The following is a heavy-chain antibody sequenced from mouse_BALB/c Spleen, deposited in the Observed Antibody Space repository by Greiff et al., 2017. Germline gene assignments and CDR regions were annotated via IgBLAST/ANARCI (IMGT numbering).Heavy chain of an antibody. Sequence: EVKLEESGGGLVKPGGSLKLSCAASGFTFTGYYMYWVRQPPEKRLEWVATISDGGSYTYYPDSVKGRFTISSHNAKNNLYLQMSSLKSEDTAMYYCALYGAMDYWGQGTSVTVSS. CDR1: GFTFTGYY. D-gene: IGHD1-1*01. J-gene: IGHJ4*01. V-gene: IGHV5-4*02. CDR2: ISDGGSYT. CDR3: ALYGAMDY.